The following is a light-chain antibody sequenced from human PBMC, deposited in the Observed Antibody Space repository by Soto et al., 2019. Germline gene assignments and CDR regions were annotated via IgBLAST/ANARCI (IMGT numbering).Light chain of an antibody. Sequence: EIVMTQSPATLSVYPGERATLSCRASQSVSSNLAWYQQKPGQAPRLLIYGASTRANGIPARFSGSGSGTEFTLTISSLQSEDFAVYYCQQYNNWPLLTFGGGTKVEIK. CDR3: QQYNNWPLLT. V-gene: IGKV3-15*01. CDR1: QSVSSN. CDR2: GAS. J-gene: IGKJ4*01.